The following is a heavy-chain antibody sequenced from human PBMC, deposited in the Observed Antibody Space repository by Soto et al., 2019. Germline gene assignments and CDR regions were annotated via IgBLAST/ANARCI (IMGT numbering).Heavy chain of an antibody. Sequence: QVYLQESGPGLVKPSETLSLTCTVSGDSISSSYWNWIRQAPGKGLEWIGYIYYSGSTNFSPSLKSRVTISIDTSNEQFSLKLSSVTAADTAVYYCARLYPFYDLLTGSQLYAFDIWGQGTMVTVSS. CDR1: GDSISSSY. CDR2: IYYSGST. V-gene: IGHV4-59*01. J-gene: IGHJ3*02. D-gene: IGHD3-9*01. CDR3: ARLYPFYDLLTGSQLYAFDI.